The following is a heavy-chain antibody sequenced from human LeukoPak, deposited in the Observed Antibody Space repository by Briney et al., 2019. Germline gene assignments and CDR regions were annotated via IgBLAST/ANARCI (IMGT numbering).Heavy chain of an antibody. Sequence: GASVKVSCKASGYIFTGYYMHWVRQAPGQGLEWMGWINPNSGGTNYAHKFQGRVTMTRDTSISTAYMELSRLRSDDTAVYYCASGPRADYFDYWGQGTLVTVSS. CDR3: ASGPRADYFDY. J-gene: IGHJ4*02. CDR2: INPNSGGT. V-gene: IGHV1-2*07. CDR1: GYIFTGYY.